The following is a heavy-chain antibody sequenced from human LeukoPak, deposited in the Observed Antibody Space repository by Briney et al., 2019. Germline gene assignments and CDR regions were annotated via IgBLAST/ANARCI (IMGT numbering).Heavy chain of an antibody. J-gene: IGHJ6*03. Sequence: SVKVSCKASGGTCSSYAFSWVRQAPGQGLEWMGESIPIFGTANYAQKFQGRVTITTDESTSTAYMERSSLRSEDTAVYYCAGGADIVVVPAAINYYYYMDVWGKGTTVTVSS. CDR2: SIPIFGTA. CDR3: AGGADIVVVPAAINYYYYMDV. V-gene: IGHV1-69*05. D-gene: IGHD2-2*01. CDR1: GGTCSSYA.